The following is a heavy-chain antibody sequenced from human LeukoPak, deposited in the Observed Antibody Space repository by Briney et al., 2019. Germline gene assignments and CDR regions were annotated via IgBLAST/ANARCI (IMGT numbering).Heavy chain of an antibody. CDR1: GGTFSSYA. CDR3: ARSGWYSSSWEFDY. J-gene: IGHJ4*02. V-gene: IGHV1-69*05. D-gene: IGHD6-13*01. CDR2: IIPIFGTA. Sequence: ASVKVSCKASGGTFSSYAISWVRQAPGQGLEWMGGIIPIFGTANYAQKFQGRVTITRNTSISTAYMELSSLRSEDTAVYYCARSGWYSSSWEFDYWGQGTLVTVSS.